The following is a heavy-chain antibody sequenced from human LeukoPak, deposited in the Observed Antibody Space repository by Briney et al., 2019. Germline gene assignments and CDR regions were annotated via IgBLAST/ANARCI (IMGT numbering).Heavy chain of an antibody. D-gene: IGHD4-23*01. Sequence: SETLSLTCAVYGGSFSGYYWSWIRQPPGKGLEWIGEINHSGSTNYNPSLKSRVTISVDTSKNQFSLKLSSVTAADTAVYYCARLGTTVVTYYFDFWGQGTLVTVYS. V-gene: IGHV4-34*01. CDR2: INHSGST. CDR3: ARLGTTVVTYYFDF. J-gene: IGHJ4*02. CDR1: GGSFSGYY.